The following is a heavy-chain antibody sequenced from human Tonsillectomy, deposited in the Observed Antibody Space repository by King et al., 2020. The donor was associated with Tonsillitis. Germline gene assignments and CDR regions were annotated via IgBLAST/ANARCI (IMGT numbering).Heavy chain of an antibody. Sequence: QLVQSGPEVKKPGPSVKVSCKASGFTFTSSAMQWVRQARGQRLEWIGWIVVGSGNTNYAQKFQERVTITRDMSTSTAYMELSSLRSEDTAVYYCSADPYCSSTSCYVPYWGQGTLVTVSS. CDR3: SADPYCSSTSCYVPY. J-gene: IGHJ4*02. CDR1: GFTFTSSA. CDR2: IVVGSGNT. D-gene: IGHD2-2*01. V-gene: IGHV1-58*02.